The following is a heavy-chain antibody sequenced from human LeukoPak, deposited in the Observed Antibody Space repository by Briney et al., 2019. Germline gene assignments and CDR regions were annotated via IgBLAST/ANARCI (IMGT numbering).Heavy chain of an antibody. J-gene: IGHJ6*03. CDR1: GGTFSSYA. CDR3: ARENCSGGSCQYYYYYYIDV. Sequence: SVKVSCKASGGTFSSYAISWVRQAPGQGLEWMGGIIPIFGTANYAQKFQGRVTITADESTSTAYMELSSLRSEDTAVYYCARENCSGGSCQYYYYYYIDVWGKGTTVTVSS. CDR2: IIPIFGTA. V-gene: IGHV1-69*01. D-gene: IGHD2-15*01.